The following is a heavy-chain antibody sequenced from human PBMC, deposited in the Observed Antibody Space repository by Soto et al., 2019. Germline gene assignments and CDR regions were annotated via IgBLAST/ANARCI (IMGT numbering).Heavy chain of an antibody. CDR1: GYTFTGYY. Sequence: QVQLVQSGAEVKKPGASVKVSCKASGYTFTGYYMHWVRQAPGQGLEWMGWINPNSGGTNYAQKLQGWVTMTRDTSISTAYMELSRLRSDDTAVYYCARDLPMYNWNDGYYYYYGMDVWGQGTTVTVSS. V-gene: IGHV1-2*04. CDR2: INPNSGGT. D-gene: IGHD1-1*01. J-gene: IGHJ6*02. CDR3: ARDLPMYNWNDGYYYYYGMDV.